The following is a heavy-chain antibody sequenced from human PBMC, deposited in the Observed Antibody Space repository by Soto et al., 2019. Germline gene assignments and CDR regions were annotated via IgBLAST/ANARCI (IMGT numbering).Heavy chain of an antibody. V-gene: IGHV3-74*01. Sequence: EVLLLEAGGGLVQPGGSLRLSCAVSGFTSSSFWMHWVRQAPGEGLVWVSRINTDGSSTSYADSVKGRFTISRDNAKNTLYLQMNSLRVEDTAMYYCAKRGVDTFGLSYWGQGTLVTVSS. J-gene: IGHJ4*02. CDR2: INTDGSST. D-gene: IGHD3-10*01. CDR1: GFTSSSFW. CDR3: AKRGVDTFGLSY.